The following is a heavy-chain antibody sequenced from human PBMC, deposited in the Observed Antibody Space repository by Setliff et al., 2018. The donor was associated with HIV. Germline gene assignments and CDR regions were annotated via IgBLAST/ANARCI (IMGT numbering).Heavy chain of an antibody. CDR2: INHSGST. J-gene: IGHJ4*02. V-gene: IGHV4-34*01. Sequence: SETLSLTCAVYGGSFSGYYWSWIRQPPGKGLEWIGEINHSGSTNYNPSLKSRVTISVDTSKRQFSLKLSSVTAADTAVYYCASSPAWRSDSGLHTFDYWGQGTLVTVSS. CDR3: ASSPAWRSDSGLHTFDY. D-gene: IGHD2-15*01. CDR1: GGSFSGYY.